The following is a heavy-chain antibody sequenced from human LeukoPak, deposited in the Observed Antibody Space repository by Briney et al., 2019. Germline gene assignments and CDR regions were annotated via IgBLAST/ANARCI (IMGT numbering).Heavy chain of an antibody. CDR2: INAGNGNT. D-gene: IGHD4-17*01. Sequence: ASVKVSCKASGHTFTSYAMHWVRQAPGQRLEWMGWINAGNGNTKYSQKFQGRVTITRDTSASTAYMELSSLRSEDTAVYYCARTTVTTGAHAFDIWGQGTMVTVSS. V-gene: IGHV1-3*01. J-gene: IGHJ3*02. CDR3: ARTTVTTGAHAFDI. CDR1: GHTFTSYA.